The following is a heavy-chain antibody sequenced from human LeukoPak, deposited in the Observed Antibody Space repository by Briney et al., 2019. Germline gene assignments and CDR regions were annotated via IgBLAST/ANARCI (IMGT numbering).Heavy chain of an antibody. CDR2: ISAFGDST. V-gene: IGHV3-23*01. J-gene: IGHJ4*02. D-gene: IGHD6-6*01. CDR1: GFTFSSYA. CDR3: AKVPQYSSSSLLDD. Sequence: GGSLRLSCAASGFTFSSYAMSWVRQAPGKGLEWVSAISAFGDSTYYADSVKGRLTISRDNSKNTLYLQMNSLRAEDTAVYYRAKVPQYSSSSLLDDWGQGTLVTVSS.